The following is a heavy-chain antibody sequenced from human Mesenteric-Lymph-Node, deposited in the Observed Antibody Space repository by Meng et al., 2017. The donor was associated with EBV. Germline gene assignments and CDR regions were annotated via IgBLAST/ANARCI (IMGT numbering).Heavy chain of an antibody. J-gene: IGHJ4*02. CDR1: GLTFSDYY. V-gene: IGHV3-11*01. D-gene: IGHD4-17*01. Sequence: QVELVEAGGGLVMLGGSLSLSCAACGLTFSDYYRTWIRQAAGKGLEWVSYLSNRGDAISYADSVKGRFTISRDNAKNSLYLQMNSLRVEDTAVYYCARSYGEYVYWGQGTLVTVSS. CDR2: LSNRGDAI. CDR3: ARSYGEYVY.